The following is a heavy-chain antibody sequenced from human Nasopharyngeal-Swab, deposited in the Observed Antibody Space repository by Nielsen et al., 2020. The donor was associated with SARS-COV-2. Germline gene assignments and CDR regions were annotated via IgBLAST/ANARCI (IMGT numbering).Heavy chain of an antibody. D-gene: IGHD2-2*01. J-gene: IGHJ3*02. Sequence: GESLKISCAASGFTFSPHGMHWVRQAPGKGPDWVAVISYDGSNKYYADSVKGRFTISRDNSKNTLYLQMNSLSAEDTAVYYCAKNGGADIAVVPAAIVSSFDIWGQGTMVTVSS. CDR3: AKNGGADIAVVPAAIVSSFDI. V-gene: IGHV3-30*18. CDR2: ISYDGSNK. CDR1: GFTFSPHG.